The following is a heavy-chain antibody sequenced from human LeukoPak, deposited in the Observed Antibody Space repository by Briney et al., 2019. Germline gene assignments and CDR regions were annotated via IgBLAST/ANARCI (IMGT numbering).Heavy chain of an antibody. CDR1: G. D-gene: IGHD5-12*01. J-gene: IGHJ4*02. Sequence: GMHWARQAPGKGLGWVAVIWNDGSDKYYADSVKGRFTISRDNSKNTLYLQMNSLRAEDTAVYYCARLGSGYSGLDYWGQGTLVTVSS. CDR3: ARLGSGYSGLDY. V-gene: IGHV3-33*01. CDR2: IWNDGSDK.